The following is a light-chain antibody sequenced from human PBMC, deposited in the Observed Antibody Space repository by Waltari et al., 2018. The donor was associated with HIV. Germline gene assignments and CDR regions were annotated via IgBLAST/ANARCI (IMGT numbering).Light chain of an antibody. V-gene: IGLV2-11*01. CDR3: CSYAGSYTGV. CDR1: SSDVGGYRY. CDR2: DVT. J-gene: IGLJ1*01. Sequence: QSALTQPRSVSGSPGQSVTISCTGTSSDVGGYRYVSWYQQHPGKAPKLMIYDVTKRPSGVPDRFSGSQSGNTASLIISGLQAEDEAEYYCCSYAGSYTGVFGTGTKVTVL.